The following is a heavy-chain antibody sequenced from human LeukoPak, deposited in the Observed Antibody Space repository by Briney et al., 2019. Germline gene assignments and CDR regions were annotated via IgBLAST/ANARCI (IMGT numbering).Heavy chain of an antibody. Sequence: SETLSLTCTVSGGSISSGYYWGWIRQPPGKGLEWIGSIYHSGSTYYNPSLKSRVTISVDTSKNQFSLKLSSVTAADTAVYYCARDWLEQWLPHTAFDYWGQGTLVTVSS. CDR2: IYHSGST. D-gene: IGHD6-19*01. CDR1: GGSISSGYY. V-gene: IGHV4-38-2*02. CDR3: ARDWLEQWLPHTAFDY. J-gene: IGHJ4*02.